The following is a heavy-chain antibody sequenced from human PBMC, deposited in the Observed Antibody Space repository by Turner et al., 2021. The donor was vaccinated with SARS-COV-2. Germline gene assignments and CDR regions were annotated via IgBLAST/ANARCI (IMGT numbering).Heavy chain of an antibody. CDR1: GFTFNNFG. Sequence: QVQLVESGGGVVQPGRSLRLSCEASGFTFNNFGMHWVRQAPGKGLEWVAVIWYDGSNKYYADSVKGRFTISRDNSKNTLYLQTNSLRAEDTAVYYCARGPTDSSSWMGYYFDYWGQGTLVTVSS. J-gene: IGHJ4*02. CDR3: ARGPTDSSSWMGYYFDY. CDR2: IWYDGSNK. D-gene: IGHD6-13*01. V-gene: IGHV3-33*01.